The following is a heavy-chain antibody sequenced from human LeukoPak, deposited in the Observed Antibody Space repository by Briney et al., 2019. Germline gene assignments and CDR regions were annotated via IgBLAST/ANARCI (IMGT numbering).Heavy chain of an antibody. V-gene: IGHV3-48*02. J-gene: IGHJ4*02. CDR2: ITASGTAM. Sequence: GGSLRLSCAASGFSFSSYAMHWVRQAPGKGLEWVSHITASGTAMFYADSVKGRFTISRDNAKNSLYLQMNSLRDEDTAVYYCASSGSYRFDYWGQGTLVTVSS. D-gene: IGHD1-26*01. CDR1: GFSFSSYA. CDR3: ASSGSYRFDY.